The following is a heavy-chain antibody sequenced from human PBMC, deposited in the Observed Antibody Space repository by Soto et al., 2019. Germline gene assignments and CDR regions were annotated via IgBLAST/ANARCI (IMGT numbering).Heavy chain of an antibody. D-gene: IGHD6-13*01. CDR1: GFTVSSYS. J-gene: IGHJ2*01. CDR3: ARDWFSSSWHGWYFAL. V-gene: IGHV3-30-3*01. CDR2: ISDDGNNE. Sequence: QGQLVESGGGVVQPGRSLRLSCAASGFTVSSYSMHWVRQAPGKGLEWVAIISDDGNNEFYADSVKGRFTISRDNSKNTVYLQTNSLRPEDTAVYYCARDWFSSSWHGWYFALWGRGTLVTVSS.